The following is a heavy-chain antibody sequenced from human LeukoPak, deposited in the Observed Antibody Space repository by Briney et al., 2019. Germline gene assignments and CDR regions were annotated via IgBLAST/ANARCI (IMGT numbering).Heavy chain of an antibody. CDR2: ISSSSSYI. D-gene: IGHD3-3*01. V-gene: IGHV3-21*01. CDR1: GFNFSSYS. J-gene: IGHJ5*02. CDR3: ARGGDFWSGHNWFDP. Sequence: GGSLRLSCAASGFNFSSYSMNWVRQAPGKGLEWVSSISSSSSYIYYADSVKGRFTISRDNAKNSLYLQMNSLRAEDTAVYYCARGGDFWSGHNWFDPWGQGTLVTVSS.